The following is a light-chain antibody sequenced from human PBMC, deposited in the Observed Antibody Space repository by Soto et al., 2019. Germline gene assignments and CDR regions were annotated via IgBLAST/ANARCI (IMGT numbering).Light chain of an antibody. J-gene: IGKJ5*01. V-gene: IGKV3D-20*01. CDR3: QQYGSSPIT. Sequence: EIVLTQSPATLSLSPWERATLSFSSSQSVSSSYVAWYQHKPGLAPRLLIHDTSSRAIGIPDRLSGSKPGTNFTLTIRRMEPEDVGMYYCQQYGSSPITFGQGTRLEIK. CDR2: DTS. CDR1: QSVSSSY.